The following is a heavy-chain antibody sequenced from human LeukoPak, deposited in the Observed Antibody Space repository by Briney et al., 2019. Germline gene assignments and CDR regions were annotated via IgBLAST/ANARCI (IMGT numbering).Heavy chain of an antibody. CDR2: INPRGEST. CDR3: ARDELEWLTDYYYYYGMDV. Sequence: ASVTVSCTASGYTFTSNYMHWVRQAPGQGLEWMGVINPRGESTNYAQRFQGRVTMTRDTSTSTAYMELSRLRSDDTAVYYCARDELEWLTDYYYYYGMDVWGQGTTVTVSS. J-gene: IGHJ6*02. D-gene: IGHD3-3*01. CDR1: GYTFTSNY. V-gene: IGHV1-46*01.